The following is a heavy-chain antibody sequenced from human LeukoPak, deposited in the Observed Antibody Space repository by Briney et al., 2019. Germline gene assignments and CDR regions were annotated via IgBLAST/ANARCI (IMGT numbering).Heavy chain of an antibody. V-gene: IGHV4-39*07. Sequence: SQTLSLTCTVAGGSISISSYYWGWIRQPPGKGLEWIGSIYYSGSTYYNPSLKSRITISVDTSKNQFSLKLSTVTAADTAVYYCARERGLDAAIRGGENWFDPWGQGTLVTVSS. J-gene: IGHJ5*02. CDR3: ARERGLDAAIRGGENWFDP. CDR1: GGSISISSYY. D-gene: IGHD2-2*02. CDR2: IYYSGST.